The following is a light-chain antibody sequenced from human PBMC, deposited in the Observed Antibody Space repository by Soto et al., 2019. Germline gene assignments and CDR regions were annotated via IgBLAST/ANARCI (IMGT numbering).Light chain of an antibody. CDR1: QSVSSYY. V-gene: IGKV3-20*01. CDR2: AAS. Sequence: EIVLTQSPGTLSLSPGERATLSCRASQSVSSYYLAWYQQKPGQAPRLLIYAASSRATGIPDRFSGGGSGTDFTLTISRLEPEDFAVYYCQQCDSSPWTFGQGTKVDIK. CDR3: QQCDSSPWT. J-gene: IGKJ1*01.